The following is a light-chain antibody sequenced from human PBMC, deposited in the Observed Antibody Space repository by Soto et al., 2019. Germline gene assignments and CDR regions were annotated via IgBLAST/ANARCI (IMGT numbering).Light chain of an antibody. V-gene: IGKV3-20*01. Sequence: EIVLTQSPGTLSLSPGERATLSCRASQSFSSNYLAWYQQKPGQAPRLLIYGASTRAAGIPDRFSGTEAETDVTLSISRLEPEDSAVYYCRQDSSVWAFGEGKKVEI. CDR1: QSFSSNY. CDR2: GAS. J-gene: IGKJ1*01. CDR3: RQDSSVWA.